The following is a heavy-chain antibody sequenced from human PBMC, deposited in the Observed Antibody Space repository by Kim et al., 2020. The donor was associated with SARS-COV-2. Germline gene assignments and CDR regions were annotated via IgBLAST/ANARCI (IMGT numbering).Heavy chain of an antibody. CDR1: GYTFTSYG. J-gene: IGHJ4*02. CDR3: ARDGMITFGGVIVENTFDY. Sequence: ASVKVSCKASGYTFTSYGISWVRQAPGQGLEWMGWISAYNGNTNYAQKLQGRVTMTTDTSTSTAYMELRSLRSDDTAAYYCARDGMITFGGVIVENTFDYWDQGTLVTVSS. V-gene: IGHV1-18*01. CDR2: ISAYNGNT. D-gene: IGHD3-16*02.